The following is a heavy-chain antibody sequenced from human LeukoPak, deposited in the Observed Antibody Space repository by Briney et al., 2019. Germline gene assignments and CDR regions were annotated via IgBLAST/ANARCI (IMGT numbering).Heavy chain of an antibody. J-gene: IGHJ4*02. CDR3: ARGYHDSSGSDPYYFDY. D-gene: IGHD3-22*01. CDR2: IYYSGST. CDR1: GYSISSGYY. Sequence: SETLSLTCTVSGYSISSGYYWSWIRQPPGKGLEWIVYIYYSGSTNYNPSLKSRVTISVDTSKNQFPLKLSSVTAADTAVYYCARGYHDSSGSDPYYFDYWGQGTLVTVSS. V-gene: IGHV4-61*01.